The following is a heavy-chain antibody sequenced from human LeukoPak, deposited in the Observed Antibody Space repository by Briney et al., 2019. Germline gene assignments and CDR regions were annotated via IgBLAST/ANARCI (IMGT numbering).Heavy chain of an antibody. CDR1: GGSISSGGYY. V-gene: IGHV4-30-2*01. Sequence: PSETLSLTCTVSGGSISSGGYYWSWIRQPPGKGLEWIGYIYHSGSTYYNPSLKSRVTISVDRSKNQFSLRLSSVTAADTAVYYCAREYYDILTGYPPGIDYWGQGTLVTVSS. CDR2: IYHSGST. CDR3: AREYYDILTGYPPGIDY. D-gene: IGHD3-9*01. J-gene: IGHJ4*02.